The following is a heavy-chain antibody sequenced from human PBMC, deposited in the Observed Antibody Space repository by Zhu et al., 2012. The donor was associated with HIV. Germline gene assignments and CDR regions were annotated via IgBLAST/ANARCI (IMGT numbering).Heavy chain of an antibody. V-gene: IGHV4-39*01. Sequence: QVQLQESGPGLVKPSETLSLTCTVSNDSISIDYLYWSWIRQPPGKGLEWIGSVYYSGITYYNSPLQSRVSVSVDTSKNQFFLKLTSVTAADTALYWCARRTAAAFDIWGQGIRVTVSS. J-gene: IGHJ4*02. CDR2: VYYSGIT. CDR3: ARRTAAAFDI. CDR1: NDSISIDYLY. D-gene: IGHD6-13*01.